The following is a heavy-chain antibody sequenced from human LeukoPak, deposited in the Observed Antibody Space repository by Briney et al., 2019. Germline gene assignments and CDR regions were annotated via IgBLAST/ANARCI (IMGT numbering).Heavy chain of an antibody. Sequence: PGRSLRLSCAASGFTFSSYAMHWVRQAPGKGLEWVAVISYDGSNKYYADSVKGRFTISRDNSKNTLYLQMNGLRAEDTAVYYCARAVVVVAATSDPKKYNWFDPWGQGTLVTVSS. CDR2: ISYDGSNK. J-gene: IGHJ5*02. CDR1: GFTFSSYA. V-gene: IGHV3-30-3*01. D-gene: IGHD2-15*01. CDR3: ARAVVVVAATSDPKKYNWFDP.